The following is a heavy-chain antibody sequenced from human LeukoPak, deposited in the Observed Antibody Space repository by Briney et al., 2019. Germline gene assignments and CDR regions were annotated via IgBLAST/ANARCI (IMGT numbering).Heavy chain of an antibody. Sequence: ASVKVSFKGSGYTLSELSMHWGRHAPGKGLEWKGGFDPEDGETLNAHKFQSRVTMTEDTSTDTAYMELSSLRCEDAAVYYCATRNSSGLYAGGDFFDYWGRGTLVSVSS. D-gene: IGHD6-19*01. CDR2: FDPEDGET. J-gene: IGHJ4*02. V-gene: IGHV1-24*01. CDR3: ATRNSSGLYAGGDFFDY. CDR1: GYTLSELS.